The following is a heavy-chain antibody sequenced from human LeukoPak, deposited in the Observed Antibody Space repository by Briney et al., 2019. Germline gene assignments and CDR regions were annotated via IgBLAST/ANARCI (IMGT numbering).Heavy chain of an antibody. CDR3: ASSQSDFWSGYWLDY. J-gene: IGHJ4*02. D-gene: IGHD3-3*01. V-gene: IGHV4-34*01. CDR1: GGSFSGYY. CDR2: INHSGST. Sequence: SETLSLTCAVYGGSFSGYYWSWIRQPPGKGLEWIGEINHSGSTNYNPSLKSRVTISVDTSKNQFSLKLSSVTAADTAVYYCASSQSDFWSGYWLDYWGQGTLVTVSS.